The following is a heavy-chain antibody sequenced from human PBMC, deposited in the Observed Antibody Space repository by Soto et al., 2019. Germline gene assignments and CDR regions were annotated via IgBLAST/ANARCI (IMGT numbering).Heavy chain of an antibody. CDR3: ARDDPPVQH. CDR1: GYTFSCYS. Sequence: ASAKVSCKASGYTFSCYSICCVRQAPGQGLEWMGWISAYNGNTNYGQKLQGRVTMTTDTSTNTAYMELRSLRSDDTAVYYCARDDPPVQHWGQGTLVNRLL. CDR2: ISAYNGNT. V-gene: IGHV1-18*01. J-gene: IGHJ1*01.